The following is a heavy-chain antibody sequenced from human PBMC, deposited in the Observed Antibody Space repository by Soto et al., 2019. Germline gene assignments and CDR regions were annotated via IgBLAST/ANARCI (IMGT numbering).Heavy chain of an antibody. CDR1: GFTFSSYG. Sequence: QVQLVESGGGVVQPGRSLRLSCAASGFTFSSYGMHWVRQAPGKGLEWVAVISYDGSNKYYADSVKGRFTISRDNSKNPLYLQMNSLRAEDTAVYYCAKDRGSGWYLGAFDIWGQGTMVTVSS. J-gene: IGHJ3*02. CDR3: AKDRGSGWYLGAFDI. V-gene: IGHV3-30*18. CDR2: ISYDGSNK. D-gene: IGHD6-19*01.